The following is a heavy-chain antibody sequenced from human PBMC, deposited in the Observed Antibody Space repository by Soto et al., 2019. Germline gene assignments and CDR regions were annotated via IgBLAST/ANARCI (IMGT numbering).Heavy chain of an antibody. D-gene: IGHD3-10*01. CDR1: GFTFSSYS. J-gene: IGHJ6*03. CDR2: ISSSSSYI. V-gene: IGHV3-21*01. Sequence: PGGSLRLSCAASGFTFSSYSMNWVRQAPGKGLEWVSSISSSSSYIYYADSVKGRFTISRDNAKNSLYLQMNSLRAEDTAVYYCARFDYYGSGSYDMDVWGKGTTVPVSS. CDR3: ARFDYYGSGSYDMDV.